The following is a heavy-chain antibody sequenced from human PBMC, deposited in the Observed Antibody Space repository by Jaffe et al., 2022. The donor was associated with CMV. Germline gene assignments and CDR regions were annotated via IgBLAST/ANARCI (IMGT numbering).Heavy chain of an antibody. V-gene: IGHV1-58*01. CDR2: IVVGSGNT. D-gene: IGHD4-17*01. CDR1: GFTFTSSA. J-gene: IGHJ3*02. Sequence: QMQLVQSGPEVKKPGTSVKVSCKASGFTFTSSAVQWVRQARGQRLEWIGWIVVGSGNTNYAQKFQERVTITRDMSTSTAYMELSSLRSEDTAVYYCAAERNMRDYGDYGAFDIWGQGTMVTVSS. CDR3: AAERNMRDYGDYGAFDI.